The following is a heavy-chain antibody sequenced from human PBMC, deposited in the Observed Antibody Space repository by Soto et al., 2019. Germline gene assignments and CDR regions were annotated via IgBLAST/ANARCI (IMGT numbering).Heavy chain of an antibody. CDR1: GYTFTSYG. Sequence: QVQLVQSGAEVKKPGASVKVSCKASGYTFTSYGISWVRQAPGQGLEWMGWISAYNGNTNYAQKLQGRVTMTTDTSTSTAYMELRSLRSDDTAVYYCARVQDIVLVPAARVTFDPWGQGTLVTVSS. V-gene: IGHV1-18*01. CDR2: ISAYNGNT. D-gene: IGHD2-2*01. J-gene: IGHJ5*02. CDR3: ARVQDIVLVPAARVTFDP.